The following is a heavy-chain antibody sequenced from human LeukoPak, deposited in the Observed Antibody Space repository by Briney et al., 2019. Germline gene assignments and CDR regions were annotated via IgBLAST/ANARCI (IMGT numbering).Heavy chain of an antibody. Sequence: GESLKISCKGSGYSFTNNWIGWVRQVPGKGLEWMGIILPGDSDNRYSPSFQGQVTISADKSISTAYVQWSSLKASDTAMYYCATYAGASSKYFQHWGQGTLVTVSS. J-gene: IGHJ1*01. D-gene: IGHD3-10*01. V-gene: IGHV5-51*01. CDR1: GYSFTNNW. CDR2: ILPGDSDN. CDR3: ATYAGASSKYFQH.